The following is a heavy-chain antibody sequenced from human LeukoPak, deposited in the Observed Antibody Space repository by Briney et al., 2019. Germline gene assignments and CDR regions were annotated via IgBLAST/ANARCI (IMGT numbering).Heavy chain of an antibody. CDR1: AGSFSGYY. CDR3: ARGPYYDKKGYYPY. J-gene: IGHJ4*02. D-gene: IGHD3-22*01. V-gene: IGHV4-34*01. CDR2: INHSGST. Sequence: SETLSLTCAVYAGSFSGYYWSWIRQPPGKGLEWIGEINHSGSTNYNPSLKSRVTISLDTSKNQFSLKLSSVTAADTAVYYCARGPYYDKKGYYPYWGQGTLVTVSS.